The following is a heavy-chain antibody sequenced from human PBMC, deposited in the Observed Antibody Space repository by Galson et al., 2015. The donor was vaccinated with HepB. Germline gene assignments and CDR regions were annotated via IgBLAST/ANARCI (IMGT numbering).Heavy chain of an antibody. J-gene: IGHJ5*02. Sequence: TLSLTCTVSGGSISSYYWSWIRQPPGKGLEWIGYIYYSGSTNYNPSLKSRVTISVDTSKNQFSLKLSSVTAADTAVYYCARVRDGNWFDPWGQGTLVTVSS. V-gene: IGHV4-59*01. CDR3: ARVRDGNWFDP. D-gene: IGHD3-10*01. CDR2: IYYSGST. CDR1: GGSISSYY.